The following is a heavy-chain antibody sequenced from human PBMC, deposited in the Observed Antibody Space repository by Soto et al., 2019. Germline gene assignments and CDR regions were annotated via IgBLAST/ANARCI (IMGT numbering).Heavy chain of an antibody. D-gene: IGHD2-2*01. Sequence: QVKLVQSGAEVKNPGSSVKVCCKTSGGTFTSYLIDWVLQAPGQGREWMGGIIPAFGTAKYAQKFPARVTITADKSTTTAYMELRTLTAEDTAGYYCARGHDQPPVGLSFDTWGQGILVTVSS. J-gene: IGHJ4*02. CDR1: GGTFTSYL. V-gene: IGHV1-69*06. CDR3: ARGHDQPPVGLSFDT. CDR2: IIPAFGTA.